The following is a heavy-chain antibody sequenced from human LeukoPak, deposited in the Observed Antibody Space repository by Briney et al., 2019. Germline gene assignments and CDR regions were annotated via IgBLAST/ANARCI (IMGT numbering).Heavy chain of an antibody. J-gene: IGHJ5*02. CDR2: ISAYNGNT. V-gene: IGHV1-18*01. D-gene: IGHD1-7*01. CDR1: GYTFTSYG. Sequence: RASVKVSCKASGYTFTSYGISWVRQAPGQGLEWMGWISAYNGNTNYAQKLQGRVTMTTDTSTSTAYMELRSLRSDDTAVYYCARVVTGTTKRSEGYNWFDPWGQGTLVTVSS. CDR3: ARVVTGTTKRSEGYNWFDP.